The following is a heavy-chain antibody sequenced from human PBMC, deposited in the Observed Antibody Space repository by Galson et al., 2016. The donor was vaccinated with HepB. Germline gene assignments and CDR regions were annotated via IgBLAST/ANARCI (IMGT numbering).Heavy chain of an antibody. Sequence: SETLSLTCTVSGGSISSSSFYWVWLRQSPGQGLEWIGNIYYTGNAYYNPSLKSRVTMSVDTSKNQFSLKLSSVTATDTAVYYCATTQEYCTSTTCYYHYWGQGTLVTVSS. D-gene: IGHD2-2*01. CDR1: GGSISSSSFY. V-gene: IGHV4-39*01. CDR3: ATTQEYCTSTTCYYHY. CDR2: IYYTGNA. J-gene: IGHJ4*02.